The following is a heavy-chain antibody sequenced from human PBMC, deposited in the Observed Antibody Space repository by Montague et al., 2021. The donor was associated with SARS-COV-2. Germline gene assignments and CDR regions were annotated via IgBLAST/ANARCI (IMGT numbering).Heavy chain of an antibody. Sequence: SLRLSCAASGFTFSSYTLNWVRQAPGKGLEWVSSISRGSSYIHYADSVKGRFTISRDNAKNSLYLQMNSLRAEDTAVYYCASSIPGAGVGDAFEVWGQGTIVTVSS. CDR3: ASSIPGAGVGDAFEV. D-gene: IGHD6-13*01. CDR2: ISRGSSYI. J-gene: IGHJ3*01. V-gene: IGHV3-21*01. CDR1: GFTFSSYT.